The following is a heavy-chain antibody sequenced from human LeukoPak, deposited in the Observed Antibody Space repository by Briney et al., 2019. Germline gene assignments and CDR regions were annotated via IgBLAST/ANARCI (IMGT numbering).Heavy chain of an antibody. CDR2: ASCCNT. Sequence: ASCCNTYYADSVKGGFTIYRDNYKNTLYMQVNRQRAEDTAVYYCAKGNGYSYGRYYFDYWGQGTLVTVSS. D-gene: IGHD5-18*01. V-gene: IGHV3-23*01. CDR3: AKGNGYSYGRYYFDY. J-gene: IGHJ4*02.